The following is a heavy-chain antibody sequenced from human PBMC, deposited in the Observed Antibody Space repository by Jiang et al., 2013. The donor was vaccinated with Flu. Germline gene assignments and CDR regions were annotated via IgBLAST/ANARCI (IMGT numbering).Heavy chain of an antibody. J-gene: IGHJ5*02. Sequence: GGSVQWLLLELDPPAPTGRGWSGLGKSIIVEAPTTTRPLKSRVTISVDTSKNQFSLKLSSVTAADTAVYYCARGITMIVVNHWFDPWGQGTLVTVSS. V-gene: IGHV4-34*01. CDR1: GGSVQWLL. CDR3: ARGITMIVVNHWFDP. D-gene: IGHD3-22*01. CDR2: SIIVEAP.